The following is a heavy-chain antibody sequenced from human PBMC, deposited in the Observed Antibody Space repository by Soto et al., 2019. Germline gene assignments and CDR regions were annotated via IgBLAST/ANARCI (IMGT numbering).Heavy chain of an antibody. J-gene: IGHJ4*02. V-gene: IGHV3-23*01. CDR1: GFPFSTCA. Sequence: PGGSLRLSCVASGFPFSTCAMSLVRQAPGKGLEWLSCMSHAGGSIYYADSVKGRVSVSRDNSKNILFLQMNTLRAEDTAIYYCLRDVFGFVIFDSWGQGTRVTVSS. CDR2: MSHAGGSI. CDR3: LRDVFGFVIFDS. D-gene: IGHD3-16*02.